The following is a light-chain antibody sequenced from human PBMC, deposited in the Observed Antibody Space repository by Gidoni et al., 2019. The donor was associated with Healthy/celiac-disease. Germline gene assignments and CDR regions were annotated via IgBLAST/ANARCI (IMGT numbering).Light chain of an antibody. CDR1: SLRSYY. J-gene: IGLJ2*01. V-gene: IGLV3-19*01. CDR3: NSRDSSGNHVV. Sequence: SSELTQDPAVSVAWGQTVRITCQGDSLRSYYASWYQQKPGQAPVLVIYGKHNRPSGIPDRFSGSSSGNTSSLTITGAQAEDAADYYCNSRDSSGNHVVVGGGTKLTVL. CDR2: GKH.